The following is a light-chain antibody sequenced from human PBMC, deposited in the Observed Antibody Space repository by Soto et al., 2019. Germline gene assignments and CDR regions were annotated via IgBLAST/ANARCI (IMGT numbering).Light chain of an antibody. CDR1: SSNIGSNY. CDR3: AAWDDSLSGPRV. Sequence: QLVLTQPPSASGTPGQRVTISCSGSSSNIGSNYVYWYQQLPGTAPKLLIYRNNQRPSGVPDRFSGSKSGTSASLAISGLRSEDEADYYCAAWDDSLSGPRVFGGGTKVTVL. J-gene: IGLJ2*01. CDR2: RNN. V-gene: IGLV1-47*01.